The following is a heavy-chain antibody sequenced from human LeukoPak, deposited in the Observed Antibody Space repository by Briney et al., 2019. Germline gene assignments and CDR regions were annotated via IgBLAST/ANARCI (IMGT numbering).Heavy chain of an antibody. Sequence: GGSLRLSCAASGFTFSSYWMSWVRQAPGKGLEWVANIKQDGSEKYYVDSVKGRFTISRDNAKNSLYLQMNSLRAEDTAVYYCARDRTFWSGFRGYYYYYMDVWGKGTTVTVSS. D-gene: IGHD3-3*01. CDR2: IKQDGSEK. V-gene: IGHV3-7*01. CDR3: ARDRTFWSGFRGYYYYYMDV. J-gene: IGHJ6*03. CDR1: GFTFSSYW.